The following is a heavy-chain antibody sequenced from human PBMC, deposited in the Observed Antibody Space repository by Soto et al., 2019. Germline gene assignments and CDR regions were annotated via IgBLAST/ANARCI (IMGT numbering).Heavy chain of an antibody. CDR3: ARVIFGPLYHDMLTGYPKDGMDV. J-gene: IGHJ6*02. V-gene: IGHV3-21*01. CDR1: GFTFSSYS. D-gene: IGHD3-9*01. CDR2: ISRSGDYI. Sequence: EVQLVESGGGLVKPGGSLRLSCVVSGFTFSSYSMNWVRQAPGKGLEWVSSISRSGDYIYNADSVKGRFTISRDNAKNSLYLQMNSLSAEDTAVYYCARVIFGPLYHDMLTGYPKDGMDVWGQGTTVTVSS.